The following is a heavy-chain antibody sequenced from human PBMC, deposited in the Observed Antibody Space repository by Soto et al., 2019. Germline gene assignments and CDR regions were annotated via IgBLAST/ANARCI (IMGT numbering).Heavy chain of an antibody. Sequence: ASVKVSCKASGYTFTSYDISWVRQATGQGLEWMGWMNPNNGNTDYAPKFQGRVTMTMNTSIGTAYMELSSLRSEDTAVYYCARSPRNYYALGSYSYFRHWGQGNLVTVS. CDR2: MNPNNGNT. CDR1: GYTFTSYD. CDR3: ARSPRNYYALGSYSYFRH. V-gene: IGHV1-8*01. J-gene: IGHJ1*01. D-gene: IGHD3-10*01.